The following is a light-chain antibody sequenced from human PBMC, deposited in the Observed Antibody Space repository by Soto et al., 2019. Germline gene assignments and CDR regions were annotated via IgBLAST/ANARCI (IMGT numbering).Light chain of an antibody. J-gene: IGKJ1*01. CDR1: QSISNNY. CDR3: QQPTA. V-gene: IGKV3-20*01. Sequence: ETVLTQSPGTLSLSPGERATLSCRASQSISNNYLSWYQQRPGQAPRLLIYGVSSRATGIADRFSGSGSGTDFTLTISRLAPEDFAMYYCQQPTAFGQGTRVEI. CDR2: GVS.